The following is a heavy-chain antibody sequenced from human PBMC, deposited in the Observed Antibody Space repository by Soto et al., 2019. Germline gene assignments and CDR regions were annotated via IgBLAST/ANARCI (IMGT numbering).Heavy chain of an antibody. CDR1: GFTFSNYW. CDR2: IVKDGNEK. CDR3: ARDWGGPGY. D-gene: IGHD3-10*01. V-gene: IGHV3-7*03. Sequence: PGGSLRLSCAASGFTFSNYWMTWVRQAPGKGLEWVANIVKDGNEKSYVDSVKGRFTISRDNAKNSLYLEMNNLRVEDTAVYYCARDWGGPGYWGQGTLVTVSS. J-gene: IGHJ4*02.